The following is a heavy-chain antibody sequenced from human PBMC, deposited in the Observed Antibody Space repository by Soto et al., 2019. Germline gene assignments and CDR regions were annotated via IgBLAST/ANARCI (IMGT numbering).Heavy chain of an antibody. D-gene: IGHD3-3*01. V-gene: IGHV1-18*01. CDR3: AIGAHGSGYAVY. CDR2: ISGYNGNT. J-gene: IGHJ4*02. Sequence: QVQLVQSGTDVKKPGASVKVSCKTSGYTFTTYGVNWVRQAPGQGLEWMGWISGYNGNTNYPQKFQGRVTMTTDTARSTAYMELRSLTFEDTAVYYCAIGAHGSGYAVYWGQGTLVNVSS. CDR1: GYTFTTYG.